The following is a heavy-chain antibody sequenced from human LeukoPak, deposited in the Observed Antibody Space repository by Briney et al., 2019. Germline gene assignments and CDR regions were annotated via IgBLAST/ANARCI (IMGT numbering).Heavy chain of an antibody. V-gene: IGHV1-69*06. CDR2: IIPIFGTA. J-gene: IGHJ6*03. CDR1: GGSFSSYA. Sequence: SVKVSCKASGGSFSSYATSWVRQAPGQGLEWMGRIIPIFGTANYAQRFQDRVTITADIVSSTAYMELTSLTSGDTAVYFCAKQGAARQDYYMDVWGNGTTVTVSS. CDR3: AKQGAARQDYYMDV. D-gene: IGHD5-18*01.